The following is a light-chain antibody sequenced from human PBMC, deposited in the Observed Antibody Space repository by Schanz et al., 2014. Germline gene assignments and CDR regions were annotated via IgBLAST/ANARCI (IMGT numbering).Light chain of an antibody. CDR1: QSVSGSY. V-gene: IGKV3-20*01. CDR2: GAS. CDR3: QHYGSLPRT. Sequence: EIVLTQSPGTLSLSPGERATLSCRASQSVSGSYLAWYQQKPGQAPRLLIYGASSRATGIPDRFSGSGSGTEFTLTISSLEPEDFAVYYCQHYGSLPRTFGLGTKVVVK. J-gene: IGKJ1*01.